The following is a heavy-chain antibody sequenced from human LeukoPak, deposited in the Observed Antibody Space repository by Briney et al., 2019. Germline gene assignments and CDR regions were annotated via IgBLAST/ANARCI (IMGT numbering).Heavy chain of an antibody. CDR1: GFTFSNYE. V-gene: IGHV3-48*03. CDR2: ISSSGSTI. D-gene: IGHD3-22*01. J-gene: IGHJ6*02. Sequence: PGGSLRLSCAASGFTFSNYEMNWVRQAPGKGLEWVSYISSSGSTIYYADSVKGRFTISRDNAKNSLYLQMNSLRAEDTAVYYCARDPTYYYDSSGYYYHGMDVWGQGTTVTVSS. CDR3: ARDPTYYYDSSGYYYHGMDV.